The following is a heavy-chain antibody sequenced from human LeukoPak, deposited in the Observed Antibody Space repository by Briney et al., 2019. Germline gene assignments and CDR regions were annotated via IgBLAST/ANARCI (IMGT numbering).Heavy chain of an antibody. D-gene: IGHD3-10*01. Sequence: SETLSLTCTVSGDSISSYYWSWIRQPPGKGLEWIGYIYTSGSTNYNPSLKSRVTISVDTSKNQFSLKLSSVTAADTAVYYCARRTQITSNWYFDLWGRGTLVTVSS. CDR3: ARRTQITSNWYFDL. V-gene: IGHV4-4*09. CDR2: IYTSGST. J-gene: IGHJ2*01. CDR1: GDSISSYY.